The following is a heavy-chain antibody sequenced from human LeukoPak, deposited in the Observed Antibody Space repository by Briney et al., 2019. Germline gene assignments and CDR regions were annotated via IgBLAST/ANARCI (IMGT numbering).Heavy chain of an antibody. CDR2: INTNTGNP. J-gene: IGHJ2*01. D-gene: IGHD6-19*01. Sequence: GASVKVSCKASGYTFTGYYMHWVRQAPGQGLEWMGWINTNTGNPTYAQGFTGRFVFSLDTSVSTAYLQISSLKAEDTAVYYCARLQSAVAGRRSYWYFDLWGRGTLVTVSS. V-gene: IGHV7-4-1*02. CDR3: ARLQSAVAGRRSYWYFDL. CDR1: GYTFTGYY.